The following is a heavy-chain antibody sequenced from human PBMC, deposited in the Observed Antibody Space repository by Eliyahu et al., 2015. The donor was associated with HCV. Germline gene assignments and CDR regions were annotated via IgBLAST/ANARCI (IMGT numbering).Heavy chain of an antibody. D-gene: IGHD4-23*01. J-gene: IGHJ5*02. CDR1: XGSLSGHY. CDR2: INHSGST. Sequence: QVQLQQWGAGLLKPSETLSLNCAVSXGSLSGHYWSWIRQPPGKGLEWIGEINHSGSTKYNPSLKSRVTISVDTSKNQFSLNLTSVTAADTAVYYCARGRWAGLGADLLDNYFDPWGQGTLVTVSS. CDR3: ARGRWAGLGADLLDNYFDP. V-gene: IGHV4-34*01.